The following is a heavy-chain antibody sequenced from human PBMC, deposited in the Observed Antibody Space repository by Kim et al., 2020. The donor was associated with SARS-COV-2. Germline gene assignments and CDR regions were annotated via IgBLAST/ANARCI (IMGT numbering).Heavy chain of an antibody. CDR2: IYYSGST. Sequence: SETLSLTCTVSGGSISSSSYYWGWIRQPPGKGLEWIGSIYYSGSTYYNPSLKSRVTISVDTSKNQFSLKLSSVTAADTAVYYCARKTYDFWSGPNWFDPWGQGTLVTVSS. D-gene: IGHD3-3*01. CDR1: GGSISSSSYY. J-gene: IGHJ5*02. CDR3: ARKTYDFWSGPNWFDP. V-gene: IGHV4-39*01.